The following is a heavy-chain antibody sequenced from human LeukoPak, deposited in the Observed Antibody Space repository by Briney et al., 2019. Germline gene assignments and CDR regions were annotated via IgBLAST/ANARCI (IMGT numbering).Heavy chain of an antibody. V-gene: IGHV4-59*01. D-gene: IGHD1-7*01. CDR1: GDSISDYY. Sequence: SETLSLTCTLSGDSISDYYWNWLRQAPGKGLEWIGYYYSGSTSYNPSLEGRVTISFDTSKKQFSLKLRSMTAADTAVYYCARDWELGYWGRGTLVTVSS. CDR2: YYSGST. CDR3: ARDWELGY. J-gene: IGHJ4*02.